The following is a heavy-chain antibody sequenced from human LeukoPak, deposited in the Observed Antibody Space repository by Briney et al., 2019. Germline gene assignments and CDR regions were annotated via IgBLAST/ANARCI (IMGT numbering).Heavy chain of an antibody. CDR1: GFTFSSYS. Sequence: GGSLRLSCAASGFTFSSYSMNWVRQAPGKGLEWVAVISYDGSNKYYADSVKGRFTISRDNSKNTLYLQMNSLRAEDTAVYYCARGVVVVVAAQRHNWFDPWGQGTLVTVSS. CDR2: ISYDGSNK. J-gene: IGHJ5*02. D-gene: IGHD2-15*01. CDR3: ARGVVVVVAAQRHNWFDP. V-gene: IGHV3-30*03.